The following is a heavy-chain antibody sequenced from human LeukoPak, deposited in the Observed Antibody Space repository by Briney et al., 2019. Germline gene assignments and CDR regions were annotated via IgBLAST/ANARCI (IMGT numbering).Heavy chain of an antibody. D-gene: IGHD6-19*01. CDR2: IGTAGDT. CDR3: VRVGGSSGWYSFDS. J-gene: IGHJ4*02. Sequence: PGGSLRLSCAASGFTFSRSDMHWVRQATGKGLEWVSAIGTAGDTYCPDSVKGRFTISRENARNSLYLQMTSLRAGDTAVYYCVRVGGSSGWYSFDSWGQGTLVTVSS. CDR1: GFTFSRSD. V-gene: IGHV3-13*04.